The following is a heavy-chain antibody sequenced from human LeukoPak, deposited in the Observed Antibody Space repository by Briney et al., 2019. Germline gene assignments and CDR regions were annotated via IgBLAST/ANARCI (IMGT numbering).Heavy chain of an antibody. D-gene: IGHD6-19*01. CDR3: ARRGAVAGTFDY. Sequence: GGSLRLSCAASGFTFSSYSMNWVRQAPGKGLEWVSSISSSSSYIYYADSVKGRSTISRDNAKNSLYLQMNSLRAEDTAVYYCARRGAVAGTFDYWGQGTLVTVSS. J-gene: IGHJ4*02. CDR2: ISSSSSYI. CDR1: GFTFSSYS. V-gene: IGHV3-21*01.